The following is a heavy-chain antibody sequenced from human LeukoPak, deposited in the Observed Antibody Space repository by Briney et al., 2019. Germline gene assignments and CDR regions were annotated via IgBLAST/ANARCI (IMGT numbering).Heavy chain of an antibody. CDR3: ASTAITIFGVAEYYFDY. CDR1: GYTFTSYG. D-gene: IGHD3-3*01. Sequence: GASVKVSCKASGYTFTSYGISWVRQAPGQGLEWMGWISAYNGNTNYAQKLQGRVTMTTDTSTSTAYVELRSLRSDDTAVYYCASTAITIFGVAEYYFDYWGQGTLVTVSS. CDR2: ISAYNGNT. V-gene: IGHV1-18*01. J-gene: IGHJ4*02.